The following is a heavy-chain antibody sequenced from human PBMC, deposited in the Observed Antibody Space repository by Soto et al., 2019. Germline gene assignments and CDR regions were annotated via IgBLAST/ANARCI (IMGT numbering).Heavy chain of an antibody. CDR1: GYSFTSYW. CDR3: ARFAATSGINAFDV. J-gene: IGHJ3*01. D-gene: IGHD1-1*01. CDR2: IDPSDSYT. Sequence: GESLKISCKGSGYSFTSYWISWVRQMPGKGLEWMGRIDPSDSYTNYSPSFQGQVTISDDKSLNSAFLQWSSLKASDTATYYCARFAATSGINAFDVWGPGTMVTVS. V-gene: IGHV5-10-1*04.